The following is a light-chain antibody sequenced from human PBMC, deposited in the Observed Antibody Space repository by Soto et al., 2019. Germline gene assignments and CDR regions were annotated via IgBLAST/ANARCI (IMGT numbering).Light chain of an antibody. CDR2: EVN. CDR3: QSYDSSLSGWV. J-gene: IGLJ3*02. CDR1: SSDIGGYNS. Sequence: QSVLTQPPSASGSPGQSVTISCTGTSSDIGGYNSVSWYQQHPGKAPRLMIYEVNKRPSGVPDRFSGSKSGYTASLTVSGLQTEDEADYYCQSYDSSLSGWVFGGGTKLTVL. V-gene: IGLV2-8*01.